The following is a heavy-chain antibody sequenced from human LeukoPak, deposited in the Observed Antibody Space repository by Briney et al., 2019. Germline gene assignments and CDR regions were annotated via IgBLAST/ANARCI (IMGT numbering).Heavy chain of an antibody. CDR2: ISHSGSA. CDR3: ASPPSYYYETSGYSHDAFDL. J-gene: IGHJ3*01. CDR1: GGPLSSNTYY. V-gene: IGHV4-39*01. Sequence: SETLSLNCTVSGGPLSSNTYYWGWIRQPPGKGLEWIGSISHSGSAYYNPSLKGRVSISVDTSMTQMSLKLSSVTASDTAVYYCASPPSYYYETSGYSHDAFDLWGQGTMIAVSS. D-gene: IGHD3-22*01.